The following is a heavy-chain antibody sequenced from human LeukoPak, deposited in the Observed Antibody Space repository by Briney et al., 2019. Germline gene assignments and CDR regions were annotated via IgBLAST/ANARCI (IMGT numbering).Heavy chain of an antibody. CDR3: ARAPLPYYYGSGSYTPPLDGMDV. J-gene: IGHJ6*02. D-gene: IGHD3-10*01. V-gene: IGHV1-69*04. Sequence: SVKVSCKASGGTFSSYAISWVRQAPGQGLEWMGRIIPILGIANHAQKFQGRVTITADKSTSTAYMELSSLRSEDTAVYYCARAPLPYYYGSGSYTPPLDGMDVWGQGTTVTVSS. CDR1: GGTFSSYA. CDR2: IIPILGIA.